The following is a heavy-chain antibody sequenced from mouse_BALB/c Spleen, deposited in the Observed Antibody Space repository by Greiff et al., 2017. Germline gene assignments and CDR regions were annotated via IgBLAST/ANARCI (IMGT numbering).Heavy chain of an antibody. Sequence: EVKLMESGPSLVKPSQTLSLTCSVTGDSITSGYWNWIRKFPGNKLEYMGYISYSGSTYYNPSLKSRISITRDTSKNQYYLQLNSVTTEDTATYYCERYSEYYGPFAYWGQGTLVTVSA. CDR3: ERYSEYYGPFAY. V-gene: IGHV3-8*02. CDR1: GDSITSGY. CDR2: ISYSGST. J-gene: IGHJ3*01. D-gene: IGHD1-2*01.